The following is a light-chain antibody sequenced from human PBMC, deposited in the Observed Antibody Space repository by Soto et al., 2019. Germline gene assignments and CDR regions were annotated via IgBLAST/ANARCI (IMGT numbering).Light chain of an antibody. CDR2: AAS. J-gene: IGKJ4*01. CDR3: QQSFSPLLT. V-gene: IGKV1-39*01. CDR1: QTLNNY. Sequence: DIQMTQSPSSVSASVGARVTITCRASQTLNNYLTWFQQKPGKAPKVLIYAASTLQSGVPSRFSGSGSGAEFTLTISSLQPEDFATYYCQQSFSPLLTFGGGTKVDIK.